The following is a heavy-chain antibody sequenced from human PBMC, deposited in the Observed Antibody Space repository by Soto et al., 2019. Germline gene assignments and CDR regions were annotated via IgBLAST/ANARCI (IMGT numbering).Heavy chain of an antibody. CDR3: VRGTFDY. V-gene: IGHV4-4*07. J-gene: IGHJ4*02. Sequence: KASETLSLTCTVSGASISNFYWSWIRQPAGKGLEWIGRIYTSGNTNYNPSLKSRVTMSVDTPKNQFSLKLKSVTAADTAVYYCVRGTFDYWGQGILVTVSS. CDR2: IYTSGNT. CDR1: GASISNFY.